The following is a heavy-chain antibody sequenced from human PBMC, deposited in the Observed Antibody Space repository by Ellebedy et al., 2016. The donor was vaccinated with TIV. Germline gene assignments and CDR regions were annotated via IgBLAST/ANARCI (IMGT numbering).Heavy chain of an antibody. V-gene: IGHV1-69*13. CDR1: GDRFKRYG. D-gene: IGHD2-2*01. CDR3: ASGSYSSSVEPDHYYCDMDV. CDR2: IIPVFGTA. J-gene: IGHJ6*02. Sequence: ASVKVSCKASGDRFKRYGITWVRQAPGQGLEWMGAIIPVFGTANYAPKFQGRVTITADGSTSTAYMELTSLRSEDTAVYYCASGSYSSSVEPDHYYCDMDVWGQGTTVTVSS.